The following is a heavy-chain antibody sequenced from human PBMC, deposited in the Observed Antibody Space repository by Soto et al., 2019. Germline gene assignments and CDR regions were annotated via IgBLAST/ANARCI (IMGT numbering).Heavy chain of an antibody. Sequence: QVELQETGPGLAKPSVTLSLTCTVSGGSISTYYWSWIRQPPGKGLEWIGYIYYSGSTNYNPSLKSRVTISVDTSKNQFSLKLSSVTAADTAVYYCARGGWRHIDYWGQGTLVIVSS. J-gene: IGHJ4*02. CDR2: IYYSGST. CDR1: GGSISTYY. V-gene: IGHV4-59*08. D-gene: IGHD3-3*01. CDR3: ARGGWRHIDY.